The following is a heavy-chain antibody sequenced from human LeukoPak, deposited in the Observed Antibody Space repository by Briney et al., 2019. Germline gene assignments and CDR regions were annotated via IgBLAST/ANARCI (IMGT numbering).Heavy chain of an antibody. D-gene: IGHD2-15*01. Sequence: GASVKVSCKASGYTFTSYGISWVRQAPGQGLEWMGWISAYNGNTNYAQKLQGRVTMTTDTSTSTAYMELRSLRSDDTAVYYCARGLGYCSGGSCYDQYYFDYWGQGTLVTASS. J-gene: IGHJ4*02. CDR3: ARGLGYCSGGSCYDQYYFDY. V-gene: IGHV1-18*01. CDR1: GYTFTSYG. CDR2: ISAYNGNT.